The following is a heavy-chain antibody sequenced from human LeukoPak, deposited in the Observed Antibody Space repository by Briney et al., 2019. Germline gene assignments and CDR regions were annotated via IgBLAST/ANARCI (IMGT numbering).Heavy chain of an antibody. D-gene: IGHD3-10*01. CDR2: IYYSGST. CDR3: ARTEFREYDYMVYYYMDV. CDR1: GGSISSGDYY. J-gene: IGHJ6*03. Sequence: SETLSLTCTVSGGSISSGDYYWSWIRQPPGKGLEWIGYIYYSGSTYYNPSLKSRVTISVDTSKNQFSLKLSSVTAADTAVYYCARTEFREYDYMVYYYMDVWGKGTTVTVSS. V-gene: IGHV4-30-4*08.